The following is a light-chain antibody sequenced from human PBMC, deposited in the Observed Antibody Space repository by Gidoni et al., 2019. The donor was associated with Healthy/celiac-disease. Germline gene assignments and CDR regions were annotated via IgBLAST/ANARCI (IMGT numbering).Light chain of an antibody. CDR2: GNS. V-gene: IGLV1-40*01. CDR1: SSNIGAGYD. CDR3: QSYDSSLSGSV. J-gene: IGLJ2*01. Sequence: QSVLTQSPSESGSPGQRVTTSCTGSSSNIGAGYDVHWYQQLPGTAPKLLICGNSNRPSGVPDRFSGSKSGTSASLAITGLQAEDEADYYCQSYDSSLSGSVFGGGTKLTVL.